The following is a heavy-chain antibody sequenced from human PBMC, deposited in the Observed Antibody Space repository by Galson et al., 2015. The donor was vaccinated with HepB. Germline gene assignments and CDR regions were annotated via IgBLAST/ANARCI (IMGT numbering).Heavy chain of an antibody. D-gene: IGHD5-12*01. CDR1: GGSISSGGNY. V-gene: IGHV4-31*03. Sequence: TLSLTCTVSGGSISSGGNYWSWIRQHPGTGLEWIGYIYYSGSTYYNPSLKSRVTISVDTSKNQFSLKLNSVTAADTAVYYCAREYGSGYAITYYYFDYWGQGTLVTVSS. J-gene: IGHJ4*02. CDR2: IYYSGST. CDR3: AREYGSGYAITYYYFDY.